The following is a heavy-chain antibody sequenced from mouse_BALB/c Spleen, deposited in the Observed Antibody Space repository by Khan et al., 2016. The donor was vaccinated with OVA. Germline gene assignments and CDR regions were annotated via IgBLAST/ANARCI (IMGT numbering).Heavy chain of an antibody. Sequence: EVQLVESGGGLVQPGGSRKLSCAATGFTFSSFGMHWVRQAPEKGLEWVAYITSGSSTISYADTVKGRFTVSRDNPKNTLFLQMTSLRSEDTAMYYYASPGKTFAYWGQGTLVTVSA. J-gene: IGHJ3*01. V-gene: IGHV5-17*02. D-gene: IGHD2-1*01. CDR2: ITSGSSTI. CDR3: ASPGKTFAY. CDR1: GFTFSSFG.